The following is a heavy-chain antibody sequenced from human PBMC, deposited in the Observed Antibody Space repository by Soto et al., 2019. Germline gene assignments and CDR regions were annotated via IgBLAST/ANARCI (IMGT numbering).Heavy chain of an antibody. J-gene: IGHJ4*02. CDR1: GFTIGGNA. CDR2: IRSNDYCGPT. Sequence: GSLRLSCTASGFTIGGNARSGVRQAQGNGLELVGLIRSNDYCGPTEYAAAVNGRFTISRDDSKRTADLQMNSLKSEETGAYYCTSGRSYYDYWGQGTLVTVSS. D-gene: IGHD1-26*01. CDR3: TSGRSYYDY. V-gene: IGHV3-49*04.